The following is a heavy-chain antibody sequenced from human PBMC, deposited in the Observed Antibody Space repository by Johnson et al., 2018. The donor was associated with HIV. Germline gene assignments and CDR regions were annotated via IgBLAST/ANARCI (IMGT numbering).Heavy chain of an antibody. J-gene: IGHJ3*02. CDR3: AREYYDSSGYYYGGVSAFDI. D-gene: IGHD3-22*01. CDR1: GFSFSNYP. V-gene: IGHV3-30*04. CDR2: ISYDGNIK. Sequence: QVQLVESGGNVVRPGGSLRLSCAASGFSFSNYPMHWVRQAPGKGLEWMAFISYDGNIKYYADSVRGRFTISRDNSKNTLYLQMNSLRAEDTAVYHCAREYYDSSGYYYGGVSAFDIWGQGTMVTVSS.